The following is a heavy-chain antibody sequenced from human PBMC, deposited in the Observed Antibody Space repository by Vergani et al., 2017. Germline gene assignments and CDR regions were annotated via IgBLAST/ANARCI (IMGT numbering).Heavy chain of an antibody. V-gene: IGHV3-23*01. D-gene: IGHD5-12*01. Sequence: EVQLLESGGGLVQPGGSLRLSCAASGFTFSSYAMRWVRQAPGKGLEWVSAISGSGGSTYYADSVKGRFTISRDNSKNTLYLQMNSLRAEDTAVYYCASCGYSGYDSFDYWGQGTLVTVSS. CDR2: ISGSGGST. CDR3: ASCGYSGYDSFDY. CDR1: GFTFSSYA. J-gene: IGHJ4*02.